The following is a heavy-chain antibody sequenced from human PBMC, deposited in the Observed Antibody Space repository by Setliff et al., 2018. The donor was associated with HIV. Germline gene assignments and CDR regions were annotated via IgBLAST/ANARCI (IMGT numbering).Heavy chain of an antibody. J-gene: IGHJ6*03. Sequence: TLSLTCTVSGGPISSYYWSWIRQPPGKGLEWIGYIYYSGSTNYNPSLKSRVTISVDTSKNQFSLKLSSVTAADTAVYYCARGHMLITYYYYYYMDVWGKGTTVTVSS. D-gene: IGHD3-10*02. CDR3: ARGHMLITYYYYYYMDV. V-gene: IGHV4-59*01. CDR2: IYYSGST. CDR1: GGPISSYY.